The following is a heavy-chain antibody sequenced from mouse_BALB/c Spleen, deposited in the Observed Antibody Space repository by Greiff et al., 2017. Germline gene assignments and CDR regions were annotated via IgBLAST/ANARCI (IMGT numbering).Heavy chain of an antibody. CDR2: ISYSGST. V-gene: IGHV3-8*02. J-gene: IGHJ1*01. D-gene: IGHD1-2*01. CDR1: GDSITSGY. CDR3: ARWGTTATYFDV. Sequence: EVMLVESGPSLVKPSQTLSLTCSVTGDSITSGYWNWIRKFPGNKLEYMGYISYSGSTYYNPSLKSRISITRDTSKNQYYLQLNSVTTEDTATYYCARWGTTATYFDVWGAGTTVTVSS.